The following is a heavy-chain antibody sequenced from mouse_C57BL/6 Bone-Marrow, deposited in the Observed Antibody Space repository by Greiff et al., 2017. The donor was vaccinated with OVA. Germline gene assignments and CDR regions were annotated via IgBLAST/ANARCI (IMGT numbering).Heavy chain of an antibody. D-gene: IGHD5-1*01. Sequence: EVKLQESGPGLVKPSQSLSLTCSVTGYSITSGYYWNWIRQFPGNKLEWMGYISYDGSNNYNPSLKNRISITRDTSKNQFFLKLNSVTTEDTATYYCARDGTLWYFDVWGTGTTVTVSS. J-gene: IGHJ1*03. CDR2: ISYDGSN. CDR1: GYSITSGYY. V-gene: IGHV3-6*01. CDR3: ARDGTLWYFDV.